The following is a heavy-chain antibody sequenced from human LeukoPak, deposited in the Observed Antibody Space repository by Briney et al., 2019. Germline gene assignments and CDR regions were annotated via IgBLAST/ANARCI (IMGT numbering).Heavy chain of an antibody. Sequence: SETLSLTCAVYGGSFSGYYWSWIRQPPGKGLEWIGEINHSGSTNYNPSLKSRVTISVDTSKNQFSLKLSSVTGADTAMYYCARGDDYGDDGWFDPWGQGTLVTVSS. CDR1: GGSFSGYY. D-gene: IGHD4-17*01. J-gene: IGHJ5*02. V-gene: IGHV4-34*01. CDR3: ARGDDYGDDGWFDP. CDR2: INHSGST.